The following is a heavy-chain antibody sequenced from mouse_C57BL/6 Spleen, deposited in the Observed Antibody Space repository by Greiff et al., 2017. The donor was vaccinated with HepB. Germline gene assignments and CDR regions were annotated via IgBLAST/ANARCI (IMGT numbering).Heavy chain of an antibody. Sequence: EVQLQQSGAELVRPGASVKLSCTASGFNIKDDYMHWVKQRPEQGLEWIGWIDPENGDTEYASKFQGKATITADTSSNTAYLQLSSLTSEDTAVYYCTLDSNYVGWFAYWGQGTLVTVAA. D-gene: IGHD2-5*01. CDR2: IDPENGDT. CDR3: TLDSNYVGWFAY. J-gene: IGHJ3*01. CDR1: GFNIKDDY. V-gene: IGHV14-4*01.